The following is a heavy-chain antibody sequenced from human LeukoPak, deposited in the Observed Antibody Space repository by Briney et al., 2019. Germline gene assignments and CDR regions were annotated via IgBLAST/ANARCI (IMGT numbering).Heavy chain of an antibody. J-gene: IGHJ4*02. CDR1: GYTFTSYD. D-gene: IGHD3-9*01. Sequence: ASVKVSCKASGYTFTSYDINWVRQATGQGLEWMGWMNPNSGNTGYAQKFQGRVTMTRNTSISTAYMELSSLRSEDTAVYYCARGRFELRYFDWSTTPYYFDYWGQGTLVTVSS. CDR3: ARGRFELRYFDWSTTPYYFDY. CDR2: MNPNSGNT. V-gene: IGHV1-8*01.